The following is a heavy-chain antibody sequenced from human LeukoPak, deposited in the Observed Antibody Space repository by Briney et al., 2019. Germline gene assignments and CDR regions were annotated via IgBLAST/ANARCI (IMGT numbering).Heavy chain of an antibody. CDR3: AKEKGIYCSSIDCSPGMDV. CDR1: GFTFSSYG. J-gene: IGHJ6*02. V-gene: IGHV3-30*18. CDR2: ISYDGSNK. Sequence: GGSLRLSCAASGFTFSSYGMHWVRQAPGKGLEWVAVISYDGSNKYYADSVKGRFTISRDNSKNTLYLQMSSLRAEDTAVYYCAKEKGIYCSSIDCSPGMDVWGQGTTVTVSS. D-gene: IGHD2-2*01.